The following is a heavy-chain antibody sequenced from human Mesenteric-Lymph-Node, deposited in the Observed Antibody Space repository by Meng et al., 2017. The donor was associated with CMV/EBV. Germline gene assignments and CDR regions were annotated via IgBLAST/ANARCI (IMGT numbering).Heavy chain of an antibody. CDR3: ARVSSGPFDY. D-gene: IGHD3-22*01. J-gene: IGHJ4*02. V-gene: IGHV1-69*05. CDR2: IIPIFGTA. CDR1: GVPFRSCA. Sequence: VSFSASGVPFRSCALRWVRQAPGPVLEWVGGIIPIFGTANYAQKFQGRGTITTDESTSTAYMELSSLRSEDTAVYYCARVSSGPFDYWGQGTLVPSPQ.